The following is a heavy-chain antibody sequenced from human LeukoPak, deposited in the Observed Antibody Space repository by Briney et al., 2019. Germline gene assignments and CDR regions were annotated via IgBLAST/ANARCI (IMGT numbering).Heavy chain of an antibody. CDR3: ARGDSSSWYYFDY. J-gene: IGHJ4*02. V-gene: IGHV4-59*01. Sequence: SETLSLTCTVSSASISSSYWSWIRQPPGKGLEWIAYVYYSGSTNYNPSLKSRVTISVDTSKNQFSLKLSSVTAADTAVYYCARGDSSSWYYFDYWGQGTLVTVSS. D-gene: IGHD6-13*01. CDR1: SASISSSY. CDR2: VYYSGST.